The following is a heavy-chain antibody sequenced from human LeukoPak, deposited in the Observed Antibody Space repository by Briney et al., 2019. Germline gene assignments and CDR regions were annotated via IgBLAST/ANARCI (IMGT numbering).Heavy chain of an antibody. CDR2: IYYSGST. Sequence: SQTLSLTCTVSGGSISSGGYYWSWIRQHPGKGLEWIGYIYYSGSTYYNPSLKSRVTISIDTSKNQFSLKLSSVTAADTAVYYCARLRECGDGSCYSGGWFDPWGQGTLVTVSS. J-gene: IGHJ5*02. CDR1: GGSISSGGYY. D-gene: IGHD2-15*01. V-gene: IGHV4-31*03. CDR3: ARLRECGDGSCYSGGWFDP.